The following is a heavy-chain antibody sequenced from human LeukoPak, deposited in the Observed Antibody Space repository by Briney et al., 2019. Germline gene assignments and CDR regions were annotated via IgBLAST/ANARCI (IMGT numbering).Heavy chain of an antibody. CDR2: IGGGGRHI. CDR3: VRQRRYCSGDSCYQRTFDY. J-gene: IGHJ4*02. CDR1: GSTFNNFA. D-gene: IGHD2-15*01. V-gene: IGHV3-21*01. Sequence: NSGGSLRLSCAASGSTFNNFAMAWVRQAPGKGLEWVSGIGGGGRHIYYADSVTGRFTISRDNAKNSLYMQMNSLRAEDTAVYYCVRQRRYCSGDSCYQRTFDYWGQGTLVTVSS.